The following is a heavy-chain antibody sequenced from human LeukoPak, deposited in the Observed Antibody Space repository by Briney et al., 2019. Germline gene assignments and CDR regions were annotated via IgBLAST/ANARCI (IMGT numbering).Heavy chain of an antibody. CDR3: AKVIRGGYGMDV. V-gene: IGHV3-48*02. D-gene: IGHD3-10*01. J-gene: IGHJ6*02. CDR2: ISDSSSLT. CDR1: GFTFSAYA. Sequence: PGGSLRLSCEASGFTFSAYAMTWVRQAPGKGLEWVSYISDSSSLTYYADSVKGRFIISRDNAKNSLSLQLNSLRDEDTAVYFCAKVIRGGYGMDVWGQGTTVTVSS.